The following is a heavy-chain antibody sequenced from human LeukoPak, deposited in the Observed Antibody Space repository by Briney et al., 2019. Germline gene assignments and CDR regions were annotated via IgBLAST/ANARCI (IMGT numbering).Heavy chain of an antibody. Sequence: SETLSLTCTVSGDSISNYYWSWIRQPPGKGLEWIGYIYYSGSTNYNPSLKSRVTISVDTSKNQFSLKLSSVTAADTAVYYCASGWRGYSYGYMKYWGQGTLVTVSS. V-gene: IGHV4-59*01. CDR3: ASGWRGYSYGYMKY. CDR2: IYYSGST. CDR1: GDSISNYY. D-gene: IGHD5-18*01. J-gene: IGHJ4*02.